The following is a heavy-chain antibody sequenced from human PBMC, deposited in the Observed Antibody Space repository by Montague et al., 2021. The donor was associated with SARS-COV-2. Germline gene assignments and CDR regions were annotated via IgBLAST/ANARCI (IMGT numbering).Heavy chain of an antibody. CDR3: ARATSVRWAVNWFDP. J-gene: IGHJ5*02. CDR2: INYSGGT. V-gene: IGHV4-59*11. CDR1: GGSISSHY. D-gene: IGHD3-10*01. Sequence: SETLSLTCAVSGGSISSHYWSFIRQPPGKGLEWIAYINYSGGTNYNPSLKSRVTISVDTSQNHFSLQLRSVTPADTAVYFCARATSVRWAVNWFDPWGQGTLVTVSS.